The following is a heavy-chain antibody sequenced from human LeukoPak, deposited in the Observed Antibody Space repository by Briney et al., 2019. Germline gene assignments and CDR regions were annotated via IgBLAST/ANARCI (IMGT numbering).Heavy chain of an antibody. CDR2: ISWNGSST. D-gene: IGHD5-24*01. V-gene: IGHV3-20*04. Sequence: PGGSLRLSCAASGVTFDDYGMSWVRQGPKKGLGWVPDISWNGSSTGYADSVKGRFTISRDNAKNSLYLQMNSLRAEDTALYYCARDAAVEWFDPWGQGTLVTVSS. J-gene: IGHJ5*02. CDR1: GVTFDDYG. CDR3: ARDAAVEWFDP.